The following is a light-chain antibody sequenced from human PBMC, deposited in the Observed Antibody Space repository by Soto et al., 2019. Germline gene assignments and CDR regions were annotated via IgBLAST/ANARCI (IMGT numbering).Light chain of an antibody. CDR3: QQYSKWPLT. CDR2: GAS. Sequence: EIVMTQSPATLSVSPGDRATLSCRASQGFRSDLAWYQQKAGQSPRLLIYGASTRAAETPARFSGSGSETEFTLTISSLQSEDFAVYYCQQYSKWPLTFGGGTKVDIK. J-gene: IGKJ4*01. CDR1: QGFRSD. V-gene: IGKV3-15*01.